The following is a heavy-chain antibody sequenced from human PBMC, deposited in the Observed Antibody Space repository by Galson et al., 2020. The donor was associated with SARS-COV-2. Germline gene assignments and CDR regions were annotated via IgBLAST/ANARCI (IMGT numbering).Heavy chain of an antibody. CDR1: GYSFTTYW. J-gene: IGHJ5*01. D-gene: IGHD3-10*01. V-gene: IGHV5-51*01. CDR2: IYPGDSET. CDR3: AKLSWGVFSLRPTVYNWFDS. Sequence: GESLKISCEASGYSFTTYWIGWVRQMPGKGLEWMGIIYPGDSETTYSPSFKGQVTISADKSISTVYLRWNSLKASDTAMYYCAKLSWGVFSLRPTVYNWFDSWGPGTLVTVSS.